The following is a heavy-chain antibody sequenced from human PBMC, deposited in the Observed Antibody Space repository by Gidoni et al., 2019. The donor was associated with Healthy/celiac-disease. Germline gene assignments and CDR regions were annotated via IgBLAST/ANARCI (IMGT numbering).Heavy chain of an antibody. CDR3: ARGGSYTDYYYYGMDV. V-gene: IGHV1-69*01. D-gene: IGHD1-26*01. Sequence: QVQLVQSGAEVKKPGSSVKVSCKASGGTFSSYAISCVRQAPGQGLEWMGGIIPIFGTANYAQKFQGRVTITADESTSTAYMELSRLRSEDTAVYYCARGGSYTDYYYYGMDVWGQGTTVTVSS. J-gene: IGHJ6*02. CDR1: GGTFSSYA. CDR2: IIPIFGTA.